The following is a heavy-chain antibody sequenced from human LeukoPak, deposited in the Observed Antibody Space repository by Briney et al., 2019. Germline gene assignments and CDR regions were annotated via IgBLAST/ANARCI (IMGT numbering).Heavy chain of an antibody. CDR2: IYHSGSI. V-gene: IGHV4-38-2*01. CDR1: GYSISRGYH. D-gene: IGHD3-22*01. J-gene: IGHJ3*01. Sequence: SETLSLTCAVSGYSISRGYHWGWIRLPPRKRLEWIVSIYHSGSIYYNPSIKSRVTISVDTSQNQFSLKLCSVTAADTAVYYCARIGRDSSGYYPPKLDDFDVWGQGTMVTVSS. CDR3: ARIGRDSSGYYPPKLDDFDV.